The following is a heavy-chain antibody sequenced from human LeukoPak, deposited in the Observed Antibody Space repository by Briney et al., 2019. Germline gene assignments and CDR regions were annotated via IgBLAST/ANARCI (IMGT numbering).Heavy chain of an antibody. Sequence: GGSLRLSCAASGFIFSAYSMNWVRQAPGKGLEWVSYISDSSDIIYYADSVKGRFTISRDNAKDSLYLQMNSLRAEDTAIYYCARGYSGTYPNVWGQGTMVTVSS. V-gene: IGHV3-48*04. CDR1: GFIFSAYS. CDR3: ARGYSGTYPNV. J-gene: IGHJ3*01. D-gene: IGHD1-26*01. CDR2: ISDSSDII.